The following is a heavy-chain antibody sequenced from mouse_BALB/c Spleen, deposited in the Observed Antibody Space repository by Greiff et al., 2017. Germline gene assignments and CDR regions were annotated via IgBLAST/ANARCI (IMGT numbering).Heavy chain of an antibody. V-gene: IGHV5-4*02. CDR1: GFTFSDYY. J-gene: IGHJ1*01. CDR3: ARGRDYYGSSYGYFDV. Sequence: DVKLVESGGGLVKPGGSLKLSCAASGFTFSDYYMYWVRQTPEKRLEWVATISDGGSYTYYPDSVKGRFTISRDNAKNNLYLQMSSLKSEDTAMYYCARGRDYYGSSYGYFDVWGAGTTVTVSS. CDR2: ISDGGSYT. D-gene: IGHD1-1*01.